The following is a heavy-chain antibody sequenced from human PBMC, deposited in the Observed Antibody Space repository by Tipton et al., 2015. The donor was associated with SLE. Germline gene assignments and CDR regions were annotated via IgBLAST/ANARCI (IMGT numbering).Heavy chain of an antibody. D-gene: IGHD3-3*01. J-gene: IGHJ4*02. CDR2: IYYSGST. CDR1: GGSISSGGYY. V-gene: IGHV4-61*08. Sequence: TLSLTCTVSGGSISSGGYYWSWIRQHPGKGLEWIGYIYYSGSTNYNPSLKSRVTISVDTSKNQFSLKLSSVTAADTAVYYCARDLDYDFWSGYYSGLDYWGQGTLVTVSS. CDR3: ARDLDYDFWSGYYSGLDY.